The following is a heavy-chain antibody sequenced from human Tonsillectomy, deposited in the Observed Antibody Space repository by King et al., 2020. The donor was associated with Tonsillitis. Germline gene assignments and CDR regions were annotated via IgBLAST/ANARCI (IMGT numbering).Heavy chain of an antibody. D-gene: IGHD3-22*01. Sequence: VQLVESGGGLVKPGGSLRLSCAASGFTFSSYSMNWVRQAPGKGLEWVSSISSSSTYTHYADSVRGRFTISRDNAKNSLYLQMNSLRAEDTAVYYCARDPSTKYYYDSSGQYYFDYWGQGTLVTVSS. V-gene: IGHV3-21*01. CDR2: ISSSSTYT. CDR1: GFTFSSYS. J-gene: IGHJ4*02. CDR3: ARDPSTKYYYDSSGQYYFDY.